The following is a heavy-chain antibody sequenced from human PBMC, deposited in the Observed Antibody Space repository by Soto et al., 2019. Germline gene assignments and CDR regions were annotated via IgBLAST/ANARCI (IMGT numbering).Heavy chain of an antibody. V-gene: IGHV3-23*01. D-gene: IGHD3-9*01. J-gene: IGHJ6*02. CDR1: GFTFSSYA. CDR3: AKDRVFSDILRDYYYGMDV. CDR2: ISGSGGST. Sequence: EVQLLESGGGLVQPGGSLRLSCAASGFTFSSYAMSWVRQAPGKGLEWVSAISGSGGSTYYADSVKGRITISRDNSKNTLYLQMNSLRAEDTAVYYCAKDRVFSDILRDYYYGMDVWGQGTTVTVSS.